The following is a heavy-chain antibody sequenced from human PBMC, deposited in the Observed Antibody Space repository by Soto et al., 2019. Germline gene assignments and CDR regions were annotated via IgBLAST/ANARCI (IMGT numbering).Heavy chain of an antibody. J-gene: IGHJ2*01. Sequence: GGYLRLSCAVSGFTFSTYAMSWVRQAPGKGLEWVSAITGNGIYTHYADSVKGRFTISRDNSKSTLFLQMNSLRAEDTAVYYCVPPRDFDLWGRGTQVTVSS. V-gene: IGHV3-23*01. CDR3: VPPRDFDL. CDR2: ITGNGIYT. CDR1: GFTFSTYA.